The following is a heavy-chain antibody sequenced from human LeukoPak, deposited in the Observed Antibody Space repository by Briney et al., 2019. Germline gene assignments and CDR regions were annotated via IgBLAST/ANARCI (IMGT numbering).Heavy chain of an antibody. CDR1: GNTFTSYA. V-gene: IGHV1-3*01. D-gene: IGHD3-10*01. Sequence: ASVKVSCKASGNTFTSYAMHWVRQAPGQRLEWMGWINAGNGNTKYSQKFQGRVTITRDTSASTAYMELSSLRSEDTAVYYRARFHPTMVRGVTRDYWGQGTLVTVSS. CDR2: INAGNGNT. CDR3: ARFHPTMVRGVTRDY. J-gene: IGHJ4*02.